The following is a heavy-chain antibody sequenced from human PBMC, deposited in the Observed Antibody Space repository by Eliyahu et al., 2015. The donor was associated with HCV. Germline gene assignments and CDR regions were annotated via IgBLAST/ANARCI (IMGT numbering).Heavy chain of an antibody. CDR3: ARDYGDVPGLYYFDS. V-gene: IGHV3-20*04. D-gene: IGHD4-17*01. J-gene: IGHJ4*02. CDR2: INWNGGST. CDR1: GFTFDDDG. Sequence: EVQLVQSGGGXVRPGXSXXLSXAASGFTFDDDGMSWVRQAPGKGLEWVCRINWNGGSTAYADAVKGRFTISRDNAKNSLYLQMHSLRAEDTAFYYCARDYGDVPGLYYFDSWGQGSLVTVSS.